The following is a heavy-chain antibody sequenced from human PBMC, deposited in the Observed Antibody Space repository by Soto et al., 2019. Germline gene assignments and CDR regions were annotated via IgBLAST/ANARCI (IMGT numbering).Heavy chain of an antibody. Sequence: GGSLRLSCAASGFTFSSYSMNWVRQAPGKGLEWVSSISSSSSYIYYADSVKGRFTISRDNAKNSLYLQMNSLRAEDTAVYYCARDGCCSGGSCYSDYWGQGTLVTVSS. CDR3: ARDGCCSGGSCYSDY. CDR1: GFTFSSYS. D-gene: IGHD2-15*01. V-gene: IGHV3-21*01. J-gene: IGHJ4*02. CDR2: ISSSSSYI.